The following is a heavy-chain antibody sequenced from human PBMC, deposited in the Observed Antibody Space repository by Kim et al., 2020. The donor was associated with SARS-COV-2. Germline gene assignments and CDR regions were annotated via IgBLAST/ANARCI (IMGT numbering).Heavy chain of an antibody. CDR2: IYTSGST. CDR1: GGSISSGSYY. CDR3: ARATNRGVLLWFGEFPTGNWFDP. D-gene: IGHD3-10*01. Sequence: SETLSLTCTVSGGSISSGSYYWSWIRQPAGKGLEWIGRIYTSGSTNYNPSLKSRVTISVDTSKNQFSLKLSSVTAADTAVYYCARATNRGVLLWFGEFPTGNWFDPWGQGTLVTVSS. V-gene: IGHV4-61*02. J-gene: IGHJ5*02.